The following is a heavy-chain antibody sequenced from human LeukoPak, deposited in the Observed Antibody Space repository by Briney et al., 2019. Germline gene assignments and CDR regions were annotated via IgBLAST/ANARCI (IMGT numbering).Heavy chain of an antibody. V-gene: IGHV4-59*12. Sequence: PSETLSLTCSVSGGSITDSYWSWIRQPPGKGLEWIGFFYTGDTSSNPSLKSRVTVSLDTSKNRFSLQLNSVTPDDTAVYYCTRDQDGMGVWGQGTSVTVSS. CDR2: FYTGDT. J-gene: IGHJ6*02. CDR1: GGSITDSY. CDR3: TRDQDGMGV.